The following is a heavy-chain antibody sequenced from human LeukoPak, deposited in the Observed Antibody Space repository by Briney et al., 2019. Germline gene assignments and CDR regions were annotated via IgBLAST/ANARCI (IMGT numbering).Heavy chain of an antibody. D-gene: IGHD6-13*01. J-gene: IGHJ3*02. CDR2: ISGSGGST. Sequence: PGGSLRLSCAASGFTFSSYAMSWVRQAPGKGLEWVSDISGSGGSTYYADSVKGRFTISRDNSKNTLYLQMNSLRAEDTAVYYCAKDRGYSSSWRYAFDIWGQGTMVTVSS. CDR1: GFTFSSYA. V-gene: IGHV3-23*01. CDR3: AKDRGYSSSWRYAFDI.